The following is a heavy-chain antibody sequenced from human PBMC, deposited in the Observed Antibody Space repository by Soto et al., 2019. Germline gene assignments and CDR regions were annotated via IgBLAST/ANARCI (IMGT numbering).Heavy chain of an antibody. D-gene: IGHD3-10*01. CDR1: GGFVSSSSDS. CDR2: IYSSENT. V-gene: IGHV4-39*02. CDR3: ARDHYYGSGKQPYYYYYGMDV. Sequence: SETLSLTCSVSGGFVSSSSDSWGWIRQSPGKGLEWIGTIYSSENTYYNPSLLSRVTISVDTSKNEFSLRLSSVTAADTAVYYCARDHYYGSGKQPYYYYYGMDVWGQGTTVT. J-gene: IGHJ6*02.